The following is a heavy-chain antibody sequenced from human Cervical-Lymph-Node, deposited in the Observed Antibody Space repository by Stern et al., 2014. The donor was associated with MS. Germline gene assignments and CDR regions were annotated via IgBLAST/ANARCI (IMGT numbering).Heavy chain of an antibody. CDR3: ARTTTVTTRRWFDP. V-gene: IGHV4-31*03. CDR2: IYYSGST. J-gene: IGHJ5*02. Sequence: QVQLQESGPGLVKPSQTLSLTCTVSGGSISSGGYYWSWIRQHPGKGLEXIGYIYYSGSTYYNPSLKSRVTISVDTSKNQFSLKLSSVTAADTAVYYCARTTTVTTRRWFDPWGQGTLVTVSS. D-gene: IGHD4-17*01. CDR1: GGSISSGGYY.